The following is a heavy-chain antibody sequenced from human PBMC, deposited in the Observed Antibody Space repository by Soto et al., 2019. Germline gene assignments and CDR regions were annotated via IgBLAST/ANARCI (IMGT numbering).Heavy chain of an antibody. CDR3: ARSYGEADYYSGMDV. V-gene: IGHV5-51*01. J-gene: IGHJ6*02. CDR2: IYPGDSDT. Sequence: PGETLKISCKGSGYSFTSYWIGWVRQMPGKGLEWMGIIYPGDSDTRYSPSFQGQVTISADKSISTAYLQWSSLKASDTAMYYCARSYGEADYYSGMDVWGQGTTVTVSS. CDR1: GYSFTSYW. D-gene: IGHD4-17*01.